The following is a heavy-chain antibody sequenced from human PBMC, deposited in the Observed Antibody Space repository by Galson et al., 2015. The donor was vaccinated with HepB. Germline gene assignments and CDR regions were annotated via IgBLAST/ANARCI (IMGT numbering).Heavy chain of an antibody. V-gene: IGHV1-8*02. Sequence: SVKVSCKASGYTFNTYDINWVRQATGQGPEWMGWMDPNNGNTGYAQKFQGRVTLTRDTSISTAYMELTDLRSEDTAVYYCTRNPTRTGDFDPWGQGTLVTVSS. CDR3: TRNPTRTGDFDP. D-gene: IGHD2-2*01. CDR2: MDPNNGNT. CDR1: GYTFNTYD. J-gene: IGHJ5*02.